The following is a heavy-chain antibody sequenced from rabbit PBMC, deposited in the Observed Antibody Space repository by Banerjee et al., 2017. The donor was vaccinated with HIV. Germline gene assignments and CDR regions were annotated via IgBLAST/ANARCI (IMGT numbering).Heavy chain of an antibody. CDR3: ASSVGYNYASFGL. Sequence: QSLEESGGDLVQPGASLTLTCTASGFSFSNNYWLCWVRQAPGKGLEWIACIGAGSNSAYYATWAKGRFTISKTSSTTVTLEMTSLTAADTATYFCASSVGYNYASFGLWGPGTLVTVS. CDR1: GFSFSNNYW. V-gene: IGHV1S40*01. J-gene: IGHJ4*01. CDR2: IGAGSNSA. D-gene: IGHD6-1*01.